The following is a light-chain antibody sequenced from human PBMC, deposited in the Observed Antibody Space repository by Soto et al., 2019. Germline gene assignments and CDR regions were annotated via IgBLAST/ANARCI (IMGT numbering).Light chain of an antibody. V-gene: IGKV1-5*03. CDR1: QNIGSW. J-gene: IGKJ1*01. CDR3: QHYNSYSEA. CDR2: KAS. Sequence: IQMTQSPSTLSASVGDRVTITCRASQNIGSWLAWYQQKPGKAPNLLIYKASNLESGVPSRFSGSGSGTEFTLTISSLQPDDFATYYCQHYNSYSEAFGQGTKVDIK.